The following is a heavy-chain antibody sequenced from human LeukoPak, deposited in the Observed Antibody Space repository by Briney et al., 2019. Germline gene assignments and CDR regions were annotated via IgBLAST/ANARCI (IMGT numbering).Heavy chain of an antibody. CDR3: ARGLRWFYYFDY. CDR1: GGSISSSSYS. J-gene: IGHJ4*02. Sequence: PSETLSLTCTVSGGSISSSSYSWGWIRQPPGKGLEWIGSIYYSGSTYYNPSLKSRVTISVDTSKNQFSLKLSSVTAADTAVYYCARGLRWFYYFDYWGQGTLVTVSS. D-gene: IGHD4-23*01. CDR2: IYYSGST. V-gene: IGHV4-39*07.